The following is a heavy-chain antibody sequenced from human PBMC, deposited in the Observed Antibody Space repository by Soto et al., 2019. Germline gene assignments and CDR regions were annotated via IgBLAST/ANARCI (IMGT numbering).Heavy chain of an antibody. CDR1: GGSISSGGYY. D-gene: IGHD3-22*01. V-gene: IGHV4-31*03. J-gene: IGHJ4*02. CDR3: SRRRTYYDDSSGYYDY. Sequence: PSETLSLTCTVFGGSISSGGYYWSWIRQHPGKGRVWFGYIYYSGSTYYNPSLKSRVTISVDTTKNQFSLKLSSVTAADTAVYFCSRRRTYYDDSSGYYDYWGQGTPVTVSS. CDR2: IYYSGST.